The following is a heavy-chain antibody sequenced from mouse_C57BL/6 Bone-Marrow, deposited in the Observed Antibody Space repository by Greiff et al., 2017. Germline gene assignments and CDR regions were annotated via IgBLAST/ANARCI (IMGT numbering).Heavy chain of an antibody. V-gene: IGHV5-12*01. D-gene: IGHD1-3*01. CDR1: GFTFSDYY. CDR2: ISNGGGST. J-gene: IGHJ1*03. CDR3: ARHILYWDFDV. Sequence: EVKLMESGGGLVQPGGSLKLSCAASGFTFSDYYMYWVRQTPEKRLAWVAYISNGGGSTYYPDTGKGRFTISRDHAKNTLYLQMSRLKSEDTAMYYCARHILYWDFDVWGTGTTVTVSS.